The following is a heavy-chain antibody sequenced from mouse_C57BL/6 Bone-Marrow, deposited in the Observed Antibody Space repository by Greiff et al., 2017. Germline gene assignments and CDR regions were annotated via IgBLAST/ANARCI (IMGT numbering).Heavy chain of an antibody. J-gene: IGHJ2*01. CDR1: GYAFSSYW. Sequence: QVQLQQSGAELVKPGASVKISCKASGYAFSSYWMNWVKQRPGQGLEWIGQIYPGAGGTNYNGKFKGKATLTADKSSSTAYMQLSSLTSEDSAVXFCERGGVFDYWGQGTTLTVSS. V-gene: IGHV1-80*01. CDR3: ERGGVFDY. CDR2: IYPGAGGT.